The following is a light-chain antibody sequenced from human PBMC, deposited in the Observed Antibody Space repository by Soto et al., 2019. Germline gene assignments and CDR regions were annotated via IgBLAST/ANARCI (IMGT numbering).Light chain of an antibody. V-gene: IGKV3-11*01. J-gene: IGKJ3*01. Sequence: EIVLTQSPATLSLSPGERATLSCRASQSVSSYLAWYQQKPGQAPRLLIYDASNRATGIPARFSGSGSGTDFPLTISSLEPEDFAVYYCQQRSHWPPTFGPGTKADIK. CDR3: QQRSHWPPT. CDR2: DAS. CDR1: QSVSSY.